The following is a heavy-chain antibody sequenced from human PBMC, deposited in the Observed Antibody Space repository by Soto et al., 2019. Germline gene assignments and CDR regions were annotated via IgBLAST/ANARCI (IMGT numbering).Heavy chain of an antibody. CDR3: ARAFNSYGLHRDAFDI. V-gene: IGHV3-48*02. D-gene: IGHD3-10*01. Sequence: WVSKKKGKGLEWVSYISSSSSTIYYADSVKGRFTISRDNAKNPLYLQMNSLRDEDTAVYYCARAFNSYGLHRDAFDIWGQGTMVTVSS. CDR2: ISSSSSTI. J-gene: IGHJ3*02.